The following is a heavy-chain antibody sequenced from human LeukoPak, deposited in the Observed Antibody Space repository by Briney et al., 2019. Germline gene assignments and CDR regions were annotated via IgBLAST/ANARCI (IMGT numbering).Heavy chain of an antibody. Sequence: GGSLRLSCAASGFTFSSYWMSWVRQAPGKGLEWVANIKQDGSEKYYVDSVKGRFTISRDNAKNSLYLQMNSLRAEDTAVYYCASGGLYCSSTSCYLDYWGQGTLVTVSS. CDR1: GFTFSSYW. V-gene: IGHV3-7*01. D-gene: IGHD2-2*01. J-gene: IGHJ4*02. CDR2: IKQDGSEK. CDR3: ASGGLYCSSTSCYLDY.